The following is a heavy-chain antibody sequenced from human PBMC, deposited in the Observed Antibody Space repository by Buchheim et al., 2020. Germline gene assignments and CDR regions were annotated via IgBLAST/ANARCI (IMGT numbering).Heavy chain of an antibody. J-gene: IGHJ6*02. D-gene: IGHD1-26*01. Sequence: QLQLQESGPGLVKPSETLSLTCTVSGGSFSSISYYWGWIRQPPGKGLEWLGSLYYSGRTYYDPSLKSRLTISVDTSKNQFSLKVASVTATDTAVYYCARSGMWELPEDVWGQGTT. V-gene: IGHV4-39*07. CDR1: GGSFSSISYY. CDR2: LYYSGRT. CDR3: ARSGMWELPEDV.